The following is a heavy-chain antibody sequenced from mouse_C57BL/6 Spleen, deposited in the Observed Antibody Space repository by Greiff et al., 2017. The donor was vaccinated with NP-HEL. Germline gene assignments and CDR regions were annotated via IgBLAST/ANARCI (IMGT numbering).Heavy chain of an antibody. CDR1: GFTFSSYA. CDR2: ISDGGSYT. Sequence: EVKLEESGGGLVKPGGSLKLSCAASGFTFSSYAMSWVRQTPEKRLEWVATISDGGSYTYYPDNVKGRFTISRDNAKNNLYLQMSHLKSEDTAMYYCAREGESLFDYWGQGTTLTVSS. J-gene: IGHJ2*01. CDR3: AREGESLFDY. V-gene: IGHV5-4*01.